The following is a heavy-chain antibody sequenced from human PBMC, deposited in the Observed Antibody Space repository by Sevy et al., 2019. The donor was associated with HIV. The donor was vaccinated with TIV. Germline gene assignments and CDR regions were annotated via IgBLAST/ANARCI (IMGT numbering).Heavy chain of an antibody. CDR2: ITWDGDST. V-gene: IGHV3-43D*04. J-gene: IGHJ4*02. Sequence: GGSLRLSCAASGFTFDDYPMHWVRQAPGMRLEWVSLITWDGDSTFYADSVKGRFTISRDNSKNSLYLQMNSLSPEDTALYYCAKDMGFTGTFPLDYWGQGTLVTVSS. CDR3: AKDMGFTGTFPLDY. D-gene: IGHD1-1*01. CDR1: GFTFDDYP.